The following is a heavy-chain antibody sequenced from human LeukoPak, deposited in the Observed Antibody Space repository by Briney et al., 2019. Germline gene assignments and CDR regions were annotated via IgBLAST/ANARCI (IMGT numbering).Heavy chain of an antibody. Sequence: GGSLRLSCAASGFTFSSYGMHWVRQAPGKGLEWVAVIWYDGSNKHYADSVKGRFTISRDNSKNTLYLQMNSLRAEDTAVYYCAKESRDYYGSGSQPYFDYWGQGTLVTVSS. CDR3: AKESRDYYGSGSQPYFDY. J-gene: IGHJ4*02. V-gene: IGHV3-33*06. CDR2: IWYDGSNK. CDR1: GFTFSSYG. D-gene: IGHD3-10*01.